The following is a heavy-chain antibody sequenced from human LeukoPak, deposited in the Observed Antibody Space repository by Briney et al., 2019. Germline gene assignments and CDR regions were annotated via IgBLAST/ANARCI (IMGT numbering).Heavy chain of an antibody. CDR2: IYPGDSDT. D-gene: IGHD2-2*01. CDR1: GYSFPRYW. CDR3: ARPYCDSSTCSQGGDY. J-gene: IGHJ4*02. V-gene: IGHV5-51*01. Sequence: GESLKISCKGSGYSFPRYWIAWVRQMPGKGLGWMGIIYPGDSDTRYSPFFQGQVAISADNSISTAYLEWSSLKASDTAMYYCARPYCDSSTCSQGGDYWGQGTPVTVSS.